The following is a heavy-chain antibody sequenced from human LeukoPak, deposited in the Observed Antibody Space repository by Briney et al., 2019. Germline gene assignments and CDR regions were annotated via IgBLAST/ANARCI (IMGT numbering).Heavy chain of an antibody. Sequence: PSETLSLTCTVSGGSISSYYWSWIRQPAGKGLEWIGRIYSSGSTNYNPSLKSRLTMSVDTSKNQFSLTLSSVSAADTAVYYCARKEASSRSFDFWGQGTLVTVSS. V-gene: IGHV4-4*07. D-gene: IGHD6-13*01. CDR1: GGSISSYY. CDR2: IYSSGST. CDR3: ARKEASSRSFDF. J-gene: IGHJ4*02.